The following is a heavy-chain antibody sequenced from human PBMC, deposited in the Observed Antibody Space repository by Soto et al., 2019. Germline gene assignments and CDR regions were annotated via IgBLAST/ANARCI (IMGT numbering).Heavy chain of an antibody. J-gene: IGHJ6*04. Sequence: QVQLVQSGAEVKKPGSSVKVSCKASGGTCSSYAISWVRQATGQGLEWMGGIIPIFGTANYAQKFQGRVTITADESTSTAYMELSSLRCEDTAVYYCARDGGYCSSTSCRGYYYYGMDVWCGGTTDTVSS. CDR2: IIPIFGTA. V-gene: IGHV1-69*01. CDR1: GGTCSSYA. D-gene: IGHD2-2*01. CDR3: ARDGGYCSSTSCRGYYYYGMDV.